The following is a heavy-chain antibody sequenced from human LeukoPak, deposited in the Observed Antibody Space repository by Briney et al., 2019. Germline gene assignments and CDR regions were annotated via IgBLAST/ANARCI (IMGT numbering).Heavy chain of an antibody. D-gene: IGHD2-15*01. V-gene: IGHV3-7*01. Sequence: GASLRLYCTASGFTCSSFWMSWVLDPERNLLGCLANIKQDGSEKYYVDSVKGRFTISRDNTKNSLYLQMNSLRAEDTAVYYCARVGYCSGGSCYGTEYFQHWGQGTLVTVSS. CDR1: GFTCSSFW. CDR3: ARVGYCSGGSCYGTEYFQH. J-gene: IGHJ1*01. CDR2: IKQDGSEK.